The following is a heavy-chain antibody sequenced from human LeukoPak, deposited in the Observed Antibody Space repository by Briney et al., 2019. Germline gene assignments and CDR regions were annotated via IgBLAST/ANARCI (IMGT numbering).Heavy chain of an antibody. V-gene: IGHV1-2*02. D-gene: IGHD2-15*01. CDR1: GYTFTDYC. CDR3: ARDRAATRMVDY. CDR2: INPNSGGT. J-gene: IGHJ4*02. Sequence: ASVKVSCKASGYTFTDYCMHWVRQAPGQGLEWMGWINPNSGGTDYAQKFQGRVTMTRDTSINTAYMELSRLRSDDTAVYYCARDRAATRMVDYWGQGTLVTVSS.